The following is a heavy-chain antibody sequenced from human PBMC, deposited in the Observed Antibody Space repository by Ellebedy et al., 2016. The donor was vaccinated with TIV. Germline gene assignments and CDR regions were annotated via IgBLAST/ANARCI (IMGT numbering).Heavy chain of an antibody. CDR2: IDPSDSHI. CDR1: GFSFPNYW. V-gene: IGHV5-10-1*01. D-gene: IGHD3-22*01. J-gene: IGHJ4*02. CDR3: ARHDSYDSRGYYPSIDS. Sequence: GESLKISCKGSGFSFPNYWITWVRQMPGKGLEWMGRIDPSDSHIKYSPSFQGHVTISADKSISTAYLQWSSLKASDSALYYCARHDSYDSRGYYPSIDSWGQGTLVTVSS.